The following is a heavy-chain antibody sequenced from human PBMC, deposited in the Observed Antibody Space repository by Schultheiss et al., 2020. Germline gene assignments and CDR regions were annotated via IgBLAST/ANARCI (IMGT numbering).Heavy chain of an antibody. CDR2: TYYRSKWYN. J-gene: IGHJ6*02. V-gene: IGHV6-1*01. D-gene: IGHD1-26*01. CDR1: GDSVSSNSAA. CDR3: ARDLQEVGAIPLLSYYYGMDV. Sequence: SQTLSLTCAISGDSVSSNSAAWNWIRQSPSRGLEWLGRTYYRSKWYNDYAVSVKSRITINPDTSKNQFSLQLNSVTPEDTAVYYCARDLQEVGAIPLLSYYYGMDVWGQGTTVTVSS.